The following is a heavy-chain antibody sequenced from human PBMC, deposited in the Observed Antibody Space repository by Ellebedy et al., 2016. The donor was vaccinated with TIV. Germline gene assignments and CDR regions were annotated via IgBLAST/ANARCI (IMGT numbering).Heavy chain of an antibody. CDR1: GGSVSSSNW. CDR3: ARRYSSSWYWFDL. CDR2: IYYRGNT. Sequence: SETLSFTCAVSGGSVSSSNWWTWVRQPPGKGLEWIGEIYYRGNTNYNPSLKSRVTISVDKSKNQFSLNLKSVTAADTAVYYCARRYSSSWYWFDLWGQGILVSVSS. J-gene: IGHJ5*02. V-gene: IGHV4-4*02. D-gene: IGHD6-13*01.